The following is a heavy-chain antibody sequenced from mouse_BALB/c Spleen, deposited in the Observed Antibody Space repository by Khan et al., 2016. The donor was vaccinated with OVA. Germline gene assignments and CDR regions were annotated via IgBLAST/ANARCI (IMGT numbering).Heavy chain of an antibody. V-gene: IGHV2-9*02. Sequence: SGPGLVAPSQSLSITCTVSGLSLASSGVHWVRHPPGKVLESLGVIWAGGSTNYNSALMSRLSISKDNSKSQVFLKMNSLKTDDTAMYYCARLEDIWGQGTTLTVSS. D-gene: IGHD1-3*01. J-gene: IGHJ2*01. CDR3: ARLEDI. CDR2: IWAGGST. CDR1: GLSLASSG.